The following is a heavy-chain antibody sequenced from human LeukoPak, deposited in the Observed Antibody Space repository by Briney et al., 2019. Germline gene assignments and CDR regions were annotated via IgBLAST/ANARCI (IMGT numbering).Heavy chain of an antibody. D-gene: IGHD6-13*01. V-gene: IGHV3-23*01. CDR2: ISGSGGST. J-gene: IGHJ4*02. CDR1: GFTFSSYG. CDR3: AKGTAAGTLGITSIDY. Sequence: GGSLRLSCAASGFTFSSYGMNWVRQAPGKGLEWVSVISGSGGSTYYADSVKGRFTISRDNSKNTLYLQMNSLRAEDTAVYYCAKGTAAGTLGITSIDYWGQGTLVTVSS.